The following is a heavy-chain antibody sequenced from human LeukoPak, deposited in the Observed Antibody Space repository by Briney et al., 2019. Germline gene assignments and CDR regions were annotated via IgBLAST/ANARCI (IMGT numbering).Heavy chain of an antibody. CDR2: MYYSGSS. CDR3: ARVLPIVGYFDY. CDR1: GGSIRSPGYY. J-gene: IGHJ4*02. D-gene: IGHD1-26*01. Sequence: SETLSLTCTVSGGSIRSPGYYWGWTRQPPGKGLEWIGSMYYSGSSFYNPSLKSRVAISVDTSKNQFSLKLSSVTAADTAVYYCARVLPIVGYFDYWGQGTLVTVSS. V-gene: IGHV4-39*07.